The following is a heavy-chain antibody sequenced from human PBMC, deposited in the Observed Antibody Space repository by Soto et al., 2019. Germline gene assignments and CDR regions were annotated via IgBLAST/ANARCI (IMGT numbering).Heavy chain of an antibody. D-gene: IGHD6-19*01. Sequence: EVRLVESGGGLVQSGGSLRVSCAASGFTFNTFWMNWVRQTPGKGLEWVAIIKQDGNEKFYVDSVRGRFTISRDNAENSLYLQMNSLRDEDTAVYYCAGGTGWLIEYWGQGTLVTVSA. V-gene: IGHV3-7*01. J-gene: IGHJ4*02. CDR2: IKQDGNEK. CDR3: AGGTGWLIEY. CDR1: GFTFNTFW.